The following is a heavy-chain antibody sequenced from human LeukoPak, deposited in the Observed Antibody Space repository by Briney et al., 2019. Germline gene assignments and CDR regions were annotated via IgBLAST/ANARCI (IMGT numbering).Heavy chain of an antibody. V-gene: IGHV6-1*01. Sequence: SQTLSLTCAISGDTVSGNSTAYNWNTQSPSLGLEWLGRTYCRTKWYNDYAVSVKSRITINPDTSRNQLSLQLNSVTPDDTAVYYCARGGQGDGYSADEAFDFWGQGTMVTVSS. J-gene: IGHJ3*01. CDR2: TYCRTKWYN. CDR1: GDTVSGNSTA. D-gene: IGHD5-24*01. CDR3: ARGGQGDGYSADEAFDF.